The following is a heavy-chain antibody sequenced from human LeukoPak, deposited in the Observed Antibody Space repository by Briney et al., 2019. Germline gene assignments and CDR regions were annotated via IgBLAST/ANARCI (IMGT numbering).Heavy chain of an antibody. CDR2: IYYSGSA. V-gene: IGHV4-59*01. D-gene: IGHD4-17*01. Sequence: PSETLSLTCTVSGGSISSYYWSWIRQPPGKGLEWIGYIYYSGSANYNPSLKSRVTISVDTSKNQFSLKLSSVTAADTAVYYCARAYGDSGGLLDYWGQGTLVTVSS. CDR3: ARAYGDSGGLLDY. J-gene: IGHJ4*02. CDR1: GGSISSYY.